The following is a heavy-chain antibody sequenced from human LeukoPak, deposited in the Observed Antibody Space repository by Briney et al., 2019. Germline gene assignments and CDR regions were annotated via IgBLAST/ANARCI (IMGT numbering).Heavy chain of an antibody. CDR1: GYSFTNYW. D-gene: IGHD6-6*01. J-gene: IGHJ4*02. CDR2: IYPGDSQT. V-gene: IGHV5-51*01. CDR3: ARCLGTSSPFDY. Sequence: GESLKISCKGSGYSFTNYWIAWVRQMPGRGLEWMGIIYPGDSQTRYSPSFQGQVTISADKSISTAYLQWSSLKASDTAMYYCARCLGTSSPFDYWGQGTLVTVSS.